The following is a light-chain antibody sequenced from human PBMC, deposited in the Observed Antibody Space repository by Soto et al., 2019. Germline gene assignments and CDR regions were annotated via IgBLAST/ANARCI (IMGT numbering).Light chain of an antibody. J-gene: IGKJ3*01. CDR2: AAS. CDR3: QRYHSALLT. V-gene: IGKV1-27*01. Sequence: DIQMTQPPSSLSASVGDRVTMTCRASQDIRNYVAWYQQKPGEVPKLLIYAASTLQSGVPARFSGGGFGTDFTLTISSLRPEDVATYYCQRYHSALLTCGPGTKVDLK. CDR1: QDIRNY.